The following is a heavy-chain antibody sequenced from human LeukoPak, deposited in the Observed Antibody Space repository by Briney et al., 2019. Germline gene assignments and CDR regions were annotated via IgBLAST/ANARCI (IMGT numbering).Heavy chain of an antibody. V-gene: IGHV1-8*03. CDR1: GYTFTSYD. J-gene: IGHJ6*03. CDR2: MNPNSGNT. D-gene: IGHD3-16*02. CDR3: ASGGRRLTFGGVIVIGTRDYYMDV. Sequence: GASVKVSCKASGYTFTSYDINWVRQATGQGLEWMGWMNPNSGNTGYAQKFQGRVTITRNTSISTAYMELSSLRSEDTAVYYCASGGRRLTFGGVIVIGTRDYYMDVWGKGTTVTVSS.